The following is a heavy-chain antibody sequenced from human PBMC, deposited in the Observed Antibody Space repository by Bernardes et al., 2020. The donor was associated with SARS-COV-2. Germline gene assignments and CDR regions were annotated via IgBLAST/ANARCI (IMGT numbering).Heavy chain of an antibody. CDR1: GYTFTSYY. D-gene: IGHD5-12*01. CDR3: ARDGRVEMATIIPYYFDY. CDR2: INPSGGST. V-gene: IGHV1-46*01. J-gene: IGHJ4*02. Sequence: ASVKVSCKASGYTFTSYYMHWVRQAPGQGLEWMGIINPSGGSTSYAQKFQGRVTMTRDTSTSTVYMELSSLRSEDTAVYYCARDGRVEMATIIPYYFDYWGQGTLVTVSS.